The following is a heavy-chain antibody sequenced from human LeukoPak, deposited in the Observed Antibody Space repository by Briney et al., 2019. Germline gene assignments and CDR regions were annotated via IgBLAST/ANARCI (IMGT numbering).Heavy chain of an antibody. CDR1: GYTLTELS. CDR3: ARDNPSGTPYSGSYPRDYYYYMDV. J-gene: IGHJ6*03. D-gene: IGHD1-26*01. CDR2: FDPEDGET. V-gene: IGHV1-24*01. Sequence: ASVKVSCKVSGYTLTELSMHWVRQAPGKGLEWMGGFDPEDGETIYAQKFQGRVTITADESTSTAYMELSSLRSEDTAVYYCARDNPSGTPYSGSYPRDYYYYMDVWGKGTTVTVSS.